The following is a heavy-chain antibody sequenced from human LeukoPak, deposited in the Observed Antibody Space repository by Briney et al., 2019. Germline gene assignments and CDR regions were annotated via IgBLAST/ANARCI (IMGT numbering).Heavy chain of an antibody. CDR3: ARGYCSGGSCYPYFDY. D-gene: IGHD2-15*01. J-gene: IGHJ4*02. Sequence: ASVKVSCKASGYTFIGYYMHWVRQAPGQGLEWMGWINPNSGGTNYAQKFQGRVTMTRDTSISTAYMELSRLRSDDTAVYYCARGYCSGGSCYPYFDYWGQGTLVTVSS. V-gene: IGHV1-2*02. CDR1: GYTFIGYY. CDR2: INPNSGGT.